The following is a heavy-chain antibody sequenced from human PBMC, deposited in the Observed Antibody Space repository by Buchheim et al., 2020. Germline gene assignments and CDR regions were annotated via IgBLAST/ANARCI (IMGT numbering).Heavy chain of an antibody. V-gene: IGHV4-34*01. CDR1: GGSFSGYY. CDR2: INHSGST. D-gene: IGHD3-3*01. CDR3: ARGGGQYYDFWSGYYTEYFQH. Sequence: QVQLQQWGAGLLKPSETLSLTCAVYGGSFSGYYWSWIRQPPGKGLEWIGEINHSGSTNYNPSLKSRVTISVDTSKKQFSLKLSSVTAADTAVYYCARGGGQYYDFWSGYYTEYFQHWGQGTL. J-gene: IGHJ1*01.